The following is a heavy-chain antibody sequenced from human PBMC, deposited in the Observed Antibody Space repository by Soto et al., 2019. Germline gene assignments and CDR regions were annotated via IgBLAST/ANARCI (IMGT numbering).Heavy chain of an antibody. D-gene: IGHD6-13*01. J-gene: IGHJ4*02. Sequence: TLSLTCTVSGGSISSGGYYWSWIRQHPGKGLGWIGYIYYSGSTYYNPSLKSRVTISVDTSKNQFSLKLSSVTAADTAVYYCARDPGAAAGTFDYWGQGTLVTVSS. CDR2: IYYSGST. V-gene: IGHV4-31*03. CDR1: GGSISSGGYY. CDR3: ARDPGAAAGTFDY.